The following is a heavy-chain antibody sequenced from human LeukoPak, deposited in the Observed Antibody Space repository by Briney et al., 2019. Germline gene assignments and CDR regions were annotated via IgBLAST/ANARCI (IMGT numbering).Heavy chain of an antibody. CDR2: IYPGDSDT. J-gene: IGHJ4*02. D-gene: IGHD4-23*01. CDR3: ARDLDYGGHSELTDY. CDR1: GYSFTSYW. Sequence: PGESLKISCKGSGYSFTSYWIGWVRQMPGKGLEWMGIIYPGDSDTRYSPSFQGQVTISADKSINTAYLQWSSLKASDTAMYYCARDLDYGGHSELTDYWGQGTLVTVSS. V-gene: IGHV5-51*01.